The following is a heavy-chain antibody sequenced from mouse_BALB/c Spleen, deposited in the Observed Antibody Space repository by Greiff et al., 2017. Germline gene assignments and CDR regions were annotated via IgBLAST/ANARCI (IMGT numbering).Heavy chain of an antibody. CDR3: ARPRFITAVVAPTYVDY. D-gene: IGHD1-1*01. J-gene: IGHJ4*01. CDR1: GYSITSGYY. CDR2: ISYDGSN. Sequence: VQLQQSGPGLVKPSQSLSLTCSVTGYSITSGYYWNWIRQFPGNKLEWMGYISYDGSNNYNPSLKNRISITRDTSKNQFFLKLNSVTTEDTATYYCARPRFITAVVAPTYVDYWGQGTSVTVSS. V-gene: IGHV3-6*02.